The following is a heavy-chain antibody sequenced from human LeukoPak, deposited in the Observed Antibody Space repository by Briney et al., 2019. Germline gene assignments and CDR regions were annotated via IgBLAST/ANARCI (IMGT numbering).Heavy chain of an antibody. CDR1: GFTFSSYS. D-gene: IGHD1-26*01. Sequence: GGSLRLSCAASGFTFSSYSMNWVRQAPGKGLEWASSISSSSSYIYYADSVKGRFTISRDNAKNSLYLQMNSLRAEDTAVYYCARDVVVGAADAFDIWGQGTMVTVSS. J-gene: IGHJ3*02. V-gene: IGHV3-21*01. CDR2: ISSSSSYI. CDR3: ARDVVVGAADAFDI.